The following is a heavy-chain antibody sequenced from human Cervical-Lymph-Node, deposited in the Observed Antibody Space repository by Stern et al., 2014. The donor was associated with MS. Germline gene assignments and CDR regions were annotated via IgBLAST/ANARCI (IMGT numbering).Heavy chain of an antibody. Sequence: VQLVESGAEVKKPGASVKVSCKASGYTFTDYFMHWVRQAPGQGLEWMGLINPNSGGTNDAQKCQGRVTMTRDTSISAAYLELSRLTSDDTAVYYCARVVAGKSRFDYWGQGTLVTVSS. CDR2: INPNSGGT. J-gene: IGHJ4*02. V-gene: IGHV1-2*02. D-gene: IGHD6-19*01. CDR3: ARVVAGKSRFDY. CDR1: GYTFTDYF.